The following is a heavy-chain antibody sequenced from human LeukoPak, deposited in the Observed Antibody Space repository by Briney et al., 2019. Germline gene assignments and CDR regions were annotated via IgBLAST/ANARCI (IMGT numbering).Heavy chain of an antibody. CDR3: AKPFSAGRWNYFDY. J-gene: IGHJ4*02. V-gene: IGHV3-23*01. D-gene: IGHD1-26*01. Sequence: PGGSLRLSCAASGFTFSSYAMSWVRQAPGKGVEGVSAISGSGGSTYYADSVKGRFTISRENSKNTLYLQMNSLRAEDTAVYYCAKPFSAGRWNYFDYWGQGTLVTVSS. CDR1: GFTFSSYA. CDR2: ISGSGGST.